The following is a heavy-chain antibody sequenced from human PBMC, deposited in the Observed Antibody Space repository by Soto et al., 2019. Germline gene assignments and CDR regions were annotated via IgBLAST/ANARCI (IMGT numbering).Heavy chain of an antibody. CDR1: GGSISSSSYY. V-gene: IGHV4-39*01. D-gene: IGHD6-19*01. J-gene: IGHJ4*02. CDR2: IYYSGST. Sequence: QLQLQESGPGLVEPSETLSLTCTVSGGSISSSSYYWGWIRQPPGKGLEWIGSIYYSGSTYYNPSLKSRVTISVDTSKNQFSLKLSSVTAADTAVYYCARHRRYSSGCPLDYWGQGTLVTVSS. CDR3: ARHRRYSSGCPLDY.